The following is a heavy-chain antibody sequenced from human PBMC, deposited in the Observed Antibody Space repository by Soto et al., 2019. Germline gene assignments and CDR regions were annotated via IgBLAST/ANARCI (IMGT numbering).Heavy chain of an antibody. CDR1: GYIFVNYG. D-gene: IGHD3-16*01. V-gene: IGHV1-18*01. J-gene: IGHJ6*02. CDR3: VMVDNYVTPTPQDV. Sequence: QVQLVQSGDEVKKPGASVKVSCKASGYIFVNYGIAWVRQAPGQGLEWMGWISPYTGNTHSATKIQGNRTMTTDTSTSTAYLDLGSLTSDDTAVYYCVMVDNYVTPTPQDVSGQGTTVTVS. CDR2: ISPYTGNT.